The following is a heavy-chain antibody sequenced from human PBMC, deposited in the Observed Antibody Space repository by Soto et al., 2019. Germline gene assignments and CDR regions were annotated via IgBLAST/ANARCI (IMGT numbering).Heavy chain of an antibody. Sequence: QVQLVQSATEVKKPGASVRVSCKASGYTFNRYGITWVRQAPGQGLELMGWISAYNGNTNYAQKFQDRVTMTTDTSTNTGYMELSRLRSNDTAVYYCARAHPRIAASDDAFEIWGQGTMVTVTS. CDR3: ARAHPRIAASDDAFEI. V-gene: IGHV1-18*04. D-gene: IGHD6-13*01. J-gene: IGHJ3*02. CDR1: GYTFNRYG. CDR2: ISAYNGNT.